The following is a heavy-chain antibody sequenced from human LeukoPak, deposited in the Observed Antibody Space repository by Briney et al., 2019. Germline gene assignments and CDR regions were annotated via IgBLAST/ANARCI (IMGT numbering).Heavy chain of an antibody. J-gene: IGHJ6*03. CDR2: IYTSGST. CDR1: GGSISSYY. V-gene: IGHV4-4*07. D-gene: IGHD3-10*01. Sequence: SETLSLTCTVSGGSISSYYWSWIRQPAGKGLEWIGRIYTSGSTNYNPSLKSRVTMSVDTSKNQFSLKLSSVTAADTAVYYCARERYYGSGSYRTPNYYYYMDVWGKGTTVTISS. CDR3: ARERYYGSGSYRTPNYYYYMDV.